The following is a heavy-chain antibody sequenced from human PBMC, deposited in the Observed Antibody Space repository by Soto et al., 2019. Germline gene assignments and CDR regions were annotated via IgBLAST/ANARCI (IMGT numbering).Heavy chain of an antibody. V-gene: IGHV3-48*02. CDR1: GFIFTSYS. Sequence: EVQLVESGGGLVQPGGSLRLSCAAAGFIFTSYSMNWVRQAPGKGLEWLSYMRIDSNHIGYADSVRGRFTISSEIAKNSLYLQMNSLRDEDTAVYYCARDLSYAFDYWGQGTLVTVSS. D-gene: IGHD1-26*01. J-gene: IGHJ4*02. CDR2: MRIDSNHI. CDR3: ARDLSYAFDY.